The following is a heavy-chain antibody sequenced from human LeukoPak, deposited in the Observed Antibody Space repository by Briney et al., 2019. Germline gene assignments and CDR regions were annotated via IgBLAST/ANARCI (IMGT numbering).Heavy chain of an antibody. D-gene: IGHD2-2*01. V-gene: IGHV4-30-2*01. CDR2: IYHSGST. J-gene: IGHJ5*02. CDR1: GGSISSGGYS. Sequence: SQTLSLTCAVSGGSISSGGYSWSRIRQPPGKGLEWIGYIYHSGSTYYNPSLKSRVTISVDRSKNQFSLKLSSVTTADTAVYYCARGSRNIVVVPAVSGGWFDPWGQGTLVTVSS. CDR3: ARGSRNIVVVPAVSGGWFDP.